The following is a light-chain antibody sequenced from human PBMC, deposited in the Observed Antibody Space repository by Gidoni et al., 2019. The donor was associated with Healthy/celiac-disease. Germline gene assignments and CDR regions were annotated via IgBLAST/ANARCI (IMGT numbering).Light chain of an antibody. CDR1: QSISSY. V-gene: IGKV1-39*01. CDR3: QQSYSTPFT. CDR2: AAS. Sequence: DIQMTQSPSSLSASVGDRVTITCRASQSISSYLNWYQQKPGKAHKLLIYAASSLQSGFPSRFSGSGSGTDFTLTISSLQPEDFATYYCQQSYSTPFTFGPWTKVEIK. J-gene: IGKJ3*01.